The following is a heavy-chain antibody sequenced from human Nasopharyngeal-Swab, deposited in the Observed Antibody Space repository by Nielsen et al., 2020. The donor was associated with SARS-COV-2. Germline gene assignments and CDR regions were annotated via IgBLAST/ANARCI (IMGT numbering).Heavy chain of an antibody. CDR3: ARDLPLIAAAGIPPRN. V-gene: IGHV3-33*01. CDR2: IWYDGSNK. Sequence: GGSLRLSCAASGFTFSSYGMHWVRQAPGKGLEWVAVIWYDGSNKYYADSVKGRFTISGDNSKNTLYLQMNSLRAEDTAVYYCARDLPLIAAAGIPPRNWGQGTLVTVSS. J-gene: IGHJ4*02. CDR1: GFTFSSYG. D-gene: IGHD6-13*01.